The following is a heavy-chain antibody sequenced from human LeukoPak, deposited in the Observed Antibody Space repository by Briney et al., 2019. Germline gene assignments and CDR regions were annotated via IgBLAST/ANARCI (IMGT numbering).Heavy chain of an antibody. Sequence: GGSLRLSCTTSDFTFGDYAMSWFRQAPGKGLEWVGFIRSEAYGGTTEYAASVQGRFTISRDDSKSIAYLQMNSLKSEDTAVYYCSREGWFGDLNYFDFWGQGTLVTVSS. J-gene: IGHJ4*02. D-gene: IGHD3-10*01. CDR3: SREGWFGDLNYFDF. CDR1: DFTFGDYA. V-gene: IGHV3-49*03. CDR2: IRSEAYGGTT.